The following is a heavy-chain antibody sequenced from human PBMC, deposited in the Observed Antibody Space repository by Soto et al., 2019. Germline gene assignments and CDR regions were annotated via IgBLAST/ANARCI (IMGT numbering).Heavy chain of an antibody. CDR1: GFTFSSYA. Sequence: PGGSLRLSCAASGFTFSSYAMHWVRQAPGKGLEWVAGISYDGSNKYYADSVNGRFTISRDKAKNTLHPQMNSLRAEDTAVYYCARGGTHMRREYYYYYYGMEVWGQGTTVTVSS. CDR3: ARGGTHMRREYYYYYYGMEV. V-gene: IGHV3-30-3*01. CDR2: ISYDGSNK. D-gene: IGHD2-2*01. J-gene: IGHJ6*02.